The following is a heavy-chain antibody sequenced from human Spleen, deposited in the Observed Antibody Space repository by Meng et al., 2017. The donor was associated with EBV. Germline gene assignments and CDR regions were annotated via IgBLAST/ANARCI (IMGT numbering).Heavy chain of an antibody. CDR2: IYHSGSV. V-gene: IGHV4-30-2*01. CDR3: ARGIMTTVTTLFFFDS. J-gene: IGHJ4*02. D-gene: IGHD4-17*01. Sequence: QLQESGSGLVTSSQTLALTLSVSGAPISRGGSSWSSTPQPPGKGLEWIAYIYHSGSVYYNPSLKSRVTISLDRSKNQFSLELNSVTAADTAVYYCARGIMTTVTTLFFFDSWGQGTLVTVSS. CDR1: GAPISRGGSS.